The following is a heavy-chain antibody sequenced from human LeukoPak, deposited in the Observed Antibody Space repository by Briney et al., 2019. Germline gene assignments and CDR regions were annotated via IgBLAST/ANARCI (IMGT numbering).Heavy chain of an antibody. J-gene: IGHJ4*02. Sequence: EASVKVSCKASGYTFTGYYMHWVRQAPGQGLEWMGWINPNSGGTNYAQKFQGRVTMTRDTSISTAYMELSRLRSDDTAVYYCARTFIAAADHGDFDYWGQGTLVTVSS. V-gene: IGHV1-2*02. CDR3: ARTFIAAADHGDFDY. CDR1: GYTFTGYY. D-gene: IGHD6-13*01. CDR2: INPNSGGT.